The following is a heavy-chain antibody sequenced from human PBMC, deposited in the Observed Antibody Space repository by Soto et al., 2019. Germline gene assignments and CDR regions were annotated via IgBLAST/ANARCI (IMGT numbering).Heavy chain of an antibody. CDR3: ARGQGYCSSTSCRYGMDV. J-gene: IGHJ6*02. CDR1: GGTFSSYT. Sequence: QVQLVQSGAEVKKPGSSVKVSCKASGGTFSSYTISWVRQAPGQGLEWMGRIIPILGIANYAQKFQGRVTITADKSTSTXXMELSSLRSEDTAVDYCARGQGYCSSTSCRYGMDVWGQGTTVTVSS. V-gene: IGHV1-69*02. CDR2: IIPILGIA. D-gene: IGHD2-2*01.